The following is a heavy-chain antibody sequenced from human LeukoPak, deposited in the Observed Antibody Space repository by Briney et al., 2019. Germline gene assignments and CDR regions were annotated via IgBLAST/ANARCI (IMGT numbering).Heavy chain of an antibody. J-gene: IGHJ4*02. CDR3: ARDPSGYCSSTSCYDYFDY. Sequence: ASVKVSCTASGYTFTGYYMHWVRQAPGQGLEWMGWINPNSGGTNYAQKFQGRVTMTRDTSISTAYMGLSRLRSDDTAVYYCARDPSGYCSSTSCYDYFDYWGQGTLVTVSS. V-gene: IGHV1-2*02. D-gene: IGHD2-2*01. CDR1: GYTFTGYY. CDR2: INPNSGGT.